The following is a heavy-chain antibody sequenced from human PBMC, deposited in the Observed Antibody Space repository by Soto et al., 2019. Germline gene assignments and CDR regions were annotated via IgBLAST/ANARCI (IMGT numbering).Heavy chain of an antibody. CDR2: INHSGST. CDR3: ARGHRSGNYFDY. V-gene: IGHV4-34*01. D-gene: IGHD1-26*01. CDR1: GGSFSGYY. Sequence: KASETLSLTCAVYGGSFSGYYWSWIRQPPGKGLEWIGEINHSGSTNYNPSLKSRVTISVDTSKNQFSLKLSSVTAADTAVYYCARGHRSGNYFDYWGQGTLVTVSS. J-gene: IGHJ4*02.